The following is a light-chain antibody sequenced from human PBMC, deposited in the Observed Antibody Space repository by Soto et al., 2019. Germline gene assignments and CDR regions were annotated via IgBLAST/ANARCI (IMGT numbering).Light chain of an antibody. CDR2: EVS. CDR3: SSYAGSMNLI. CDR1: SSDVGGHNH. V-gene: IGLV2-8*01. Sequence: QSVLTQPPSASGSPGQSVTISCTGSSSDVGGHNHVSWYQQHPGKAPKLMLYEVSKRPSGVPDRFSGSKSVNTASLTVSGLQAEDEADYYCSSYAGSMNLIFGGGTKLTVL. J-gene: IGLJ2*01.